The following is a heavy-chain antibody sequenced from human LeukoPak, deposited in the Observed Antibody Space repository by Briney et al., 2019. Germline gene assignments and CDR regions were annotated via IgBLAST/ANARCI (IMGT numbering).Heavy chain of an antibody. V-gene: IGHV3-30*17. D-gene: IGHD6-13*01. CDR3: ARAHSSSWYYPGFGMDV. CDR2: ISYDGSNK. CDR1: GFTFSNYP. J-gene: IGHJ6*03. Sequence: PGGSLRLSCAASGFTFSNYPMHWVRQAPGKGLEWVAVISYDGSNKYYADSVKSRFTISRDNSKNTLYLQMNSLRAEDTAVYYCARAHSSSWYYPGFGMDVWGKGTTVTVSS.